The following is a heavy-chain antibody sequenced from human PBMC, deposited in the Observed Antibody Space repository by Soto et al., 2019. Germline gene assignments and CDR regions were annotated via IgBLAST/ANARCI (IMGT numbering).Heavy chain of an antibody. D-gene: IGHD6-19*01. Sequence: EESLKISCKGSGYIFTSYWIGWVRQMPGKGLEWMGIIYPGDSDTRYSPSFQGQVTISADKSISTAYLQWSSLKASDAAMYYCATKPPNDDSSGYAYYFDYCGQRTLVPVSP. V-gene: IGHV5-51*01. CDR1: GYIFTSYW. CDR2: IYPGDSDT. CDR3: ATKPPNDDSSGYAYYFDY. J-gene: IGHJ4*02.